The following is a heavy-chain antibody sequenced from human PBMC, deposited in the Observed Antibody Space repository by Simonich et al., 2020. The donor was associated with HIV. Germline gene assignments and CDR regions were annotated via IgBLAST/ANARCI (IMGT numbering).Heavy chain of an antibody. CDR3: ARLLGDYFDY. V-gene: IGHV1-18*01. J-gene: IGHJ4*02. Sequence: QVQLVQSGPEVKKPGASVKVSCTASGYTFTSFGITWVRQAPGQGLEWMGWISANNGKTNYAQKFQDRVTMTTDTSTTTAHMEGRSLRSDDTAVYYCARLLGDYFDYWGQGTLVTVSS. CDR2: ISANNGKT. D-gene: IGHD3-16*01. CDR1: GYTFTSFG.